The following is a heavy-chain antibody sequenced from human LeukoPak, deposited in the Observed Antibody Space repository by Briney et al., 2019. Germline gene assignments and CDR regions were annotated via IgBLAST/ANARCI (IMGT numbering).Heavy chain of an antibody. D-gene: IGHD3-22*01. CDR2: ISAYNGNT. Sequence: ASVKVSCKASGYTFTSYGISWVRQAPGQGLEWMGWISAYNGNTNYAQKLQGRVTMTTDTSTSTAYMELRRLRSDDTAVYYCARAIYDSSGYYYYFDYWGQGTLVTVSS. CDR1: GYTFTSYG. J-gene: IGHJ4*02. CDR3: ARAIYDSSGYYYYFDY. V-gene: IGHV1-18*01.